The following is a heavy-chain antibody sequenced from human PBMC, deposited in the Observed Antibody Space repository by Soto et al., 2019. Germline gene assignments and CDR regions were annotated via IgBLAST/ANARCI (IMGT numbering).Heavy chain of an antibody. CDR1: GGSISSYF. CDR2: IHYSGST. D-gene: IGHD6-25*01. V-gene: IGHV4-59*08. J-gene: IGHJ6*02. Sequence: ETLSLTCTVSGGSISSYFWSWTRQPPGRGLEWIGHIHYSGSTNYNPSLKSRVTISVDTSKNQVSLKLSSVTAADTAMYFCARQVSSAWPPYYYDMDVWGQGTTVTVSS. CDR3: ARQVSSAWPPYYYDMDV.